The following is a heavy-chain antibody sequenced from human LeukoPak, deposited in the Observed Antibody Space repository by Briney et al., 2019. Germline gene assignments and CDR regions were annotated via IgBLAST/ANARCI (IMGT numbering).Heavy chain of an antibody. CDR3: ARLSSGLDA. Sequence: SETLSLTCTVYGGSFSVYYWTWIRQPPGKWLEWIGEINHSGRTNYNASLRSRVTISIDTSMKQFSLKLSSVTAADSAVYYCARLSSGLDAWGQGTLVTVSS. CDR2: INHSGRT. D-gene: IGHD3-22*01. CDR1: GGSFSVYY. V-gene: IGHV4-34*01. J-gene: IGHJ5*02.